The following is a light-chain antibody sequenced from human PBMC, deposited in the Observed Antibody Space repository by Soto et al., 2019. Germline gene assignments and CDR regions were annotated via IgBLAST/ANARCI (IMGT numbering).Light chain of an antibody. V-gene: IGLV2-11*01. CDR3: CSYAGSFTWV. CDR1: SSDLGGYNY. Sequence: QSALTQPRSVSGSPGQSVTISCSGTSSDLGGYNYVSWYQHHAGKAPKLMIYDVTLRPSGIPDRFSGSKSGNTASLTISGLQAEDEADYYCCSYAGSFTWVFGGGTKLTVL. J-gene: IGLJ3*02. CDR2: DVT.